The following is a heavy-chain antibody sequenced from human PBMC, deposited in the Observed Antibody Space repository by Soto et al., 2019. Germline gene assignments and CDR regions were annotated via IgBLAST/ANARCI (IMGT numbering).Heavy chain of an antibody. CDR3: ARVDPRGVAVVRDY. J-gene: IGHJ4*02. V-gene: IGHV1-18*01. CDR1: GNTFASHG. CDR2: ISSFNGQT. D-gene: IGHD3-10*01. Sequence: ASVKVSCKASGNTFASHGFSWVRQAPGQGLEWMGWISSFNGQTNYALKFQGRVTLTTDASTSTAYMELRSLRSDDTAVYFCARVDPRGVAVVRDYWGQGTLVTVSS.